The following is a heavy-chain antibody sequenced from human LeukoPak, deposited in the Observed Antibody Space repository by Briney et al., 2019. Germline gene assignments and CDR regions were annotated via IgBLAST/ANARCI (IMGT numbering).Heavy chain of an antibody. CDR3: TLAIAAAGHY. CDR2: IYYSGST. Sequence: SETLSLTCTVSGGSISSYYWSWIRQPPGKGLEWIGSIYYSGSTYYNPSLKSRVTISVDTSKNQFSLKLSSVTAADTAVYYCTLAIAAAGHYWGQGTLVTVSS. J-gene: IGHJ4*02. V-gene: IGHV4-59*05. CDR1: GGSISSYY. D-gene: IGHD6-13*01.